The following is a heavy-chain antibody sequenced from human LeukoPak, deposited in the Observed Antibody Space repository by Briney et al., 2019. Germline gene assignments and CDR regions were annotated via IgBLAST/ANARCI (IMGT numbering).Heavy chain of an antibody. Sequence: GGSLRLSCAASGFTFSSFWIHWVRQAPGKGLVWVSHINSDGSTRNYADSVKGRFTISRDNAKNTLYLQMSSLRAEDTAVYYCAVQRGGAVFWGQGTLVTVSS. CDR3: AVQRGGAVF. D-gene: IGHD2-2*01. CDR2: INSDGSTR. CDR1: GFTFSSFW. J-gene: IGHJ4*02. V-gene: IGHV3-74*01.